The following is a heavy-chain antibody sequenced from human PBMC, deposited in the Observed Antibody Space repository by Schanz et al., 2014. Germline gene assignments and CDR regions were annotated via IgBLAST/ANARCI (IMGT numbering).Heavy chain of an antibody. J-gene: IGHJ6*03. CDR1: GFTFSSYA. V-gene: IGHV3-23*04. CDR2: ISGSGGST. CDR3: ARVKYCTITRCYRTETEGIYYMDV. Sequence: EVQLVESGGGLVQPGGSLRLSCVASGFTFSSYAMSWVRQAPGKGLEWVSAISGSGGSTYYADSVKGRFTISRDNSKNTLYLQMKSLRAEDTAVYYCARVKYCTITRCYRTETEGIYYMDVWGKGTTVTVSS. D-gene: IGHD2-2*01.